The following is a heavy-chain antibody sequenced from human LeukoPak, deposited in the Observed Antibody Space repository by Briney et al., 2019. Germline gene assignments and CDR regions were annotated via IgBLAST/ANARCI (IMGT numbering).Heavy chain of an antibody. J-gene: IGHJ5*02. D-gene: IGHD3-22*01. CDR2: IYYSGST. Sequence: SETLSFTCTVSGGSISISTYYWGWIRQPPGKGLEWIGNIYYSGSTYYNPSLKSRVTISVDTSKNQFSLRLSSVTAADTAVYYCARLGTGYDSSGYSIGWFDPWGQGTLVTVSS. CDR1: GGSISISTYY. V-gene: IGHV4-39*01. CDR3: ARLGTGYDSSGYSIGWFDP.